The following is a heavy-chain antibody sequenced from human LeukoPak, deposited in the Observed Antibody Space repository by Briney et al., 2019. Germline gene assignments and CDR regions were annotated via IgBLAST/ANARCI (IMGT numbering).Heavy chain of an antibody. V-gene: IGHV4-39*01. J-gene: IGHJ6*03. CDR3: ARLWDSTGLYFYYYMDV. CDR1: GVSIRGDTYY. D-gene: IGHD6-19*01. Sequence: SETLSLTCTVSGVSIRGDTYYWGWIRQPPGKGLEWIGNYHIGSTYYNPSLKSRVTISEDTSKNQFSLRVNSVTAADTAVYYCARLWDSTGLYFYYYMDVWGEGTTVTVSS. CDR2: YHIGST.